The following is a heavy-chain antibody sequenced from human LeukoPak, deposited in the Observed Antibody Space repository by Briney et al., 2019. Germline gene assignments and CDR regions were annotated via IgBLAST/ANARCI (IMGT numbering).Heavy chain of an antibody. V-gene: IGHV4-39*01. CDR3: ARHPLGGPFFDSSSIY. J-gene: IGHJ4*02. CDR1: GGSISSTNYY. D-gene: IGHD3/OR15-3a*01. CDR2: VYYNGNT. Sequence: SETLSLTCTVSGGSISSTNYYWGWIRQPPGKGLEWIGSVYYNGNTYYNPSLESRVTISVDTSKNQFSLELSSVTAADTAVYYCARHPLGGPFFDSSSIYWGQGTLVTVSS.